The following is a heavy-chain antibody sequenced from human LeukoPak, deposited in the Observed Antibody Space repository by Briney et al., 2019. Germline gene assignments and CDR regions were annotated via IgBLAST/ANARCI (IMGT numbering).Heavy chain of an antibody. CDR2: IKEDGSEK. Sequence: GGSLRLSCTASGFTFNRDWTAWVRQAPGKGLEWVANIKEDGSEKNYVDSVKGRFTISRDNAKSSLYLQMNSLRAEDTAVYYCASVVWGQGTLVTVSS. V-gene: IGHV3-7*01. CDR1: GFTFNRDW. D-gene: IGHD2-21*01. CDR3: ASVV. J-gene: IGHJ4*02.